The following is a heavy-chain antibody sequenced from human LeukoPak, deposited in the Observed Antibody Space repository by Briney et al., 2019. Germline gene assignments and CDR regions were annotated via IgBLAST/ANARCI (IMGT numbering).Heavy chain of an antibody. CDR1: GFTFSDYA. Sequence: PGGSLRLSCAASGFTFSDYAMNWVRQAPGKGLEWISYIGPSHSIYYADSVKGRFTISRDNAKNSLYLQMNSLRAEDTAVYYCAELGITMIGGVWGKGTTVTISS. D-gene: IGHD3-10*02. J-gene: IGHJ6*04. CDR3: AELGITMIGGV. V-gene: IGHV3-69-1*02. CDR2: IGPSHSI.